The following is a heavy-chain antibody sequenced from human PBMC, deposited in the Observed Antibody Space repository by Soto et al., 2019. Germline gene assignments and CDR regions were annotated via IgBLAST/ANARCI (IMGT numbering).Heavy chain of an antibody. J-gene: IGHJ4*02. CDR1: GFTFSSYA. V-gene: IGHV3-23*01. CDR2: ISGSGGST. CDR3: AKGPYSSSHFDY. Sequence: EVQLLESGGGLVQPGGSLRLSCAASGFTFSSYAMSWVRQAPGKGLEWVSAISGSGGSTYYADSVKGRFTISRDNSKNTLYLQMNSRRAEDTAVYYCAKGPYSSSHFDYWGQGTLVTVSS. D-gene: IGHD6-6*01.